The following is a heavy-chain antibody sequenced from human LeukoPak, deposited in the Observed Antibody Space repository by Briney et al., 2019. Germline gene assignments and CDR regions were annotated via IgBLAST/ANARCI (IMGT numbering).Heavy chain of an antibody. Sequence: ASVKVSCKVSGYTLTELSMHWVRQAPGKGLEWMGGFDPEDGETIYAQKFRGRVTMTEDTSTDTAYMELSSLRSEDTAVYYCATHPMAAAGTPGYYYYGMDVWGQGTTVTVSS. CDR1: GYTLTELS. CDR2: FDPEDGET. D-gene: IGHD6-13*01. CDR3: ATHPMAAAGTPGYYYYGMDV. V-gene: IGHV1-24*01. J-gene: IGHJ6*02.